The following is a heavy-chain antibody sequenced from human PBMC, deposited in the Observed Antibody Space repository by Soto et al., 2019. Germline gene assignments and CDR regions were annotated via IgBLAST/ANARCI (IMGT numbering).Heavy chain of an antibody. V-gene: IGHV3-48*02. D-gene: IGHD6-19*01. CDR3: ARSVEGHFDY. CDR1: GFTFSVYS. Sequence: EVQLVESGGDLVQREGSLRLSCVASGFTFSVYSMNWVRQAPGKGLEWFSYITSDTKTIKYADSVKGRFTISRDNAKNSVYLQMNSLRDEYTAVYYCARSVEGHFDYWGQGTVVTVSS. CDR2: ITSDTKTI. J-gene: IGHJ4*02.